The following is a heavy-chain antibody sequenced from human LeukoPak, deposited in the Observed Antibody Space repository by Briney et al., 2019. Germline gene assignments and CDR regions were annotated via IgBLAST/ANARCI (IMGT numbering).Heavy chain of an antibody. V-gene: IGHV3-7*01. J-gene: IGHJ5*02. Sequence: PGGSLGLSCAASGFTFSSYWMSWVRQAPGKGLEWVANIKQDGSEKYYVDSVKGRFTISRDNAKNSLYLQMNSLRAEDTAVYYCAREGYGDYLNWFDPWGQGTLVTVSS. CDR3: AREGYGDYLNWFDP. CDR2: IKQDGSEK. CDR1: GFTFSSYW. D-gene: IGHD4-17*01.